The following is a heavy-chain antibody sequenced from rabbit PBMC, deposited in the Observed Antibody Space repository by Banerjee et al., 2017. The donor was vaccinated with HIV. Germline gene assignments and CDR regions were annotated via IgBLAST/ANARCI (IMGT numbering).Heavy chain of an antibody. CDR2: IYGGGSGST. J-gene: IGHJ4*01. CDR3: ARDLNTWLGFEGFNL. V-gene: IGHV1S45*01. CDR1: GIDFSGYYY. Sequence: QEQLKESGRDLVKPGASLTLTCTASGIDFSGYYYMCWVRQAPGKGLEWIACIYGGGSGSTDYASWAKGRFTISTTSSTTVNLQMTGLTAADTATYFCARDLNTWLGFEGFNLWGQGTLVTVS. D-gene: IGHD4-1*01.